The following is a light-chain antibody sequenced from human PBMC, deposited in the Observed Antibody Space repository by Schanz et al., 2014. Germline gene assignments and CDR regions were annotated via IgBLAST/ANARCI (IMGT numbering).Light chain of an antibody. J-gene: IGKJ2*01. Sequence: EIVMTQSPATLSVSPGERATLSCRASQSVSTKLAWLQQKPGQAPRLLIYGASTRATGIPARFSGSGSGTEFTFTISSLQSEDFAVYYCQQYNDWYTFGQGTKLEIK. CDR3: QQYNDWYT. CDR2: GAS. CDR1: QSVSTK. V-gene: IGKV3-15*01.